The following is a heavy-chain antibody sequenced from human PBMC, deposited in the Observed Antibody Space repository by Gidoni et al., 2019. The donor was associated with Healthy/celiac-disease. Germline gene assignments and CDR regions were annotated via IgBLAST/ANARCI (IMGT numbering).Heavy chain of an antibody. CDR1: GFTFSDYY. CDR2: ISSSCSNI. Sequence: QVQLVESGGGLVKPGGSLRLSCAASGFTFSDYYMSWIRQAPGKGLEWFSYISSSCSNIYYAYAVKGRFTISRDNDKKSLYLQMNSLRAEDTAVYYCARDGWFGEPPGNYWGQGTLVTVSS. J-gene: IGHJ4*02. V-gene: IGHV3-11*01. CDR3: ARDGWFGEPPGNY. D-gene: IGHD3-10*01.